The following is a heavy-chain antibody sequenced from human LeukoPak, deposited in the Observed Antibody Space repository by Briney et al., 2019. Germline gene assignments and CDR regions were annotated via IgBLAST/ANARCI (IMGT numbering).Heavy chain of an antibody. CDR2: ISAYNGNT. D-gene: IGHD6-13*01. Sequence: ASVNVSCKASGYTFTSYGISWVRQAPGQGLEWMGWISAYNGNTNYAQKLQGRVTMTTDTSTSTAYMELRSLRSDDTAVYYCARTIAAAGGNNWFDPWGQGTLVTVSS. V-gene: IGHV1-18*01. J-gene: IGHJ5*02. CDR1: GYTFTSYG. CDR3: ARTIAAAGGNNWFDP.